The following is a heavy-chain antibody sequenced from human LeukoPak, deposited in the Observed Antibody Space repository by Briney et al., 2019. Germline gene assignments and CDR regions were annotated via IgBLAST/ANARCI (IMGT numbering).Heavy chain of an antibody. Sequence: GGSLSLSCSVSGFTFWRFPMRWVGAAPGGGVEWGLDLFGSGDITYNADSVKGRFTISRDNSKITPYLKMNSLRAEDMAVYYSAKDQGELELLLWYYYYYGMDVWGQGTTVTVSS. CDR1: GFTFWRFP. J-gene: IGHJ6*02. CDR3: AKDQGELELLLWYYYYYGMDV. V-gene: IGHV3-23*01. CDR2: LFGSGDIT. D-gene: IGHD1-7*01.